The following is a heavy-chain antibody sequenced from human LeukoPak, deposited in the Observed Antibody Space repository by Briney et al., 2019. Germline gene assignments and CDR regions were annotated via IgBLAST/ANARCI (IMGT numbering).Heavy chain of an antibody. CDR2: IYPGDSDT. V-gene: IGHV5-51*01. J-gene: IGHJ4*02. Sequence: GESLKISCKGSGYSLTTYGIGWVRQMAGKGLEWMEIIYPGDSDTRYSPSFQGQVTISADKSITTAYLQWSSLKASDTAMYYCASGSSGWYRYFDYWGQGTLVTVSS. CDR1: GYSLTTYG. CDR3: ASGSSGWYRYFDY. D-gene: IGHD6-19*01.